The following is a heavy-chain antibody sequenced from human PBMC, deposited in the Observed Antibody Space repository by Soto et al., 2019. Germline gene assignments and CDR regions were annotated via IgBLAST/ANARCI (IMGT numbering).Heavy chain of an antibody. CDR3: AKENGYSSSWFEFDY. Sequence: GGSLRLSCAASGFTFSSNAMSWVRQAPGKGLEWVSAISGSGGSTYYADSVKGRFTISRDNSKNTLYLQMNSLRAEDTVVYYCAKENGYSSSWFEFDYWGQGTLVTAPQ. D-gene: IGHD6-13*01. V-gene: IGHV3-23*01. CDR2: ISGSGGST. CDR1: GFTFSSNA. J-gene: IGHJ4*02.